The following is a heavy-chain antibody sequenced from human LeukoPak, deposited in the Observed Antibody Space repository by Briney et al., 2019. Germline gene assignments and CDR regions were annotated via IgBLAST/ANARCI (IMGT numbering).Heavy chain of an antibody. CDR3: AREAHYYGSGSFVDV. CDR1: GGSISSYY. Sequence: SETLSLTCTVSGGSISSYYWSWIRQPPGKGLEWIGSIYYSGSTYYNTSLKSRVTISVDTSKNQFSLKLNSVTAADTAVYYCAREAHYYGSGSFVDVWGKGTTVTISS. D-gene: IGHD3-10*01. V-gene: IGHV4-39*07. CDR2: IYYSGST. J-gene: IGHJ6*04.